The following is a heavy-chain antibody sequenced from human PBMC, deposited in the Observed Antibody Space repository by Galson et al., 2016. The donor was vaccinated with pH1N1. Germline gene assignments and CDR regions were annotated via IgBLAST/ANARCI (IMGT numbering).Heavy chain of an antibody. CDR2: MNPNNDNT. J-gene: IGHJ4*02. V-gene: IGHV1-8*01. CDR3: ARGGYCSGGSCYDVFDY. CDR1: GYTFTDYD. D-gene: IGHD2-15*01. Sequence: SVKVSGKASGYTFTDYDINWVRQGTGQGLEWMGWMNPNNDNTGYAQKFQGRVTMTRNTSISTAYMELSSLRSEDTAVYYCARGGYCSGGSCYDVFDYWGQGTLVTVS.